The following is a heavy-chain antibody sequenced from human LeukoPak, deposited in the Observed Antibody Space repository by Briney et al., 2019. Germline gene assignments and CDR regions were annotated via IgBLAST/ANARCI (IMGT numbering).Heavy chain of an antibody. CDR3: ARGDY. CDR1: GFTFDSYS. J-gene: IGHJ4*02. Sequence: GGSLRLSCAASGFTFDSYSMNWVRQAPGEGLEWVSHISTSSSTIYYADSVKGRFTISRDNSKNTLYLQMNSLRAEDTAVYYCARGDYWGQGTLVTVSS. CDR2: ISTSSSTI. V-gene: IGHV3-48*01.